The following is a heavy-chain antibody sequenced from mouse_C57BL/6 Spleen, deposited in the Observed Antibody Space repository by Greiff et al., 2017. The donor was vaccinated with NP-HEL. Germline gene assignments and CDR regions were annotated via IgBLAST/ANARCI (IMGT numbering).Heavy chain of an antibody. CDR1: GYTFTSYW. CDR2: IHPNSGST. Sequence: QVQLQQSGAELVKPGASVKLSCKASGYTFTSYWMHWVKQRPGQGLEWIGMIHPNSGSTNYNEKFKSKATLTVDKSSSTAYMQLSSLTSEDSAVYYCAREGNYGSSWGYFDVWGTGTTVTVSS. CDR3: AREGNYGSSWGYFDV. V-gene: IGHV1-64*01. J-gene: IGHJ1*03. D-gene: IGHD1-1*01.